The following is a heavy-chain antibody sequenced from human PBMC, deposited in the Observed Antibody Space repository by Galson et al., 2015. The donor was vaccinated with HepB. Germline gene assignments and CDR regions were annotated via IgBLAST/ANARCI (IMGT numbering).Heavy chain of an antibody. CDR3: AKDLGYCSSTSCYRYYYGMDV. V-gene: IGHV3-30*18. CDR2: ISYDGSNK. Sequence: SLRLSCAASGFTSSSYGMHWVRQAPGKGLEWVAVISYDGSNKYYADSVKGRFTISRDNSKNTLYLQMNSLRAEDTAVYYCAKDLGYCSSTSCYRYYYGMDVWGQGTTVTVSS. J-gene: IGHJ6*02. D-gene: IGHD2-2*02. CDR1: GFTSSSYG.